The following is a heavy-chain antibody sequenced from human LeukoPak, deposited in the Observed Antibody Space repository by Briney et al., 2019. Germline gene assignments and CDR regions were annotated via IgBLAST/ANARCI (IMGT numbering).Heavy chain of an antibody. CDR1: GFTFSTYW. Sequence: GSLRLSCAASGFTFSTYWMHWVRQAPGKGLVWVSRINSDGSRTTYADSVKGRFTISRDNAKNTLYLQMNSLRTEDTAVYYCARPETQYSSGLDGFDIWGQGTMVTVSS. V-gene: IGHV3-74*01. D-gene: IGHD6-19*01. CDR3: ARPETQYSSGLDGFDI. J-gene: IGHJ3*02. CDR2: INSDGSRT.